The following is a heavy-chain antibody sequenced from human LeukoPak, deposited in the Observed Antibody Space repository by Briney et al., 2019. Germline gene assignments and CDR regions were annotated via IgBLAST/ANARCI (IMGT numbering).Heavy chain of an antibody. V-gene: IGHV3-48*01. Sequence: GGSLRLSCAASGFTFSSYSMNWVRQAPGKGLEWVSYISSSSSTIYYADSVKGRFTISRDNAKNSLYLQMNSLRAEDTAVYYCARHLAGSYYRGIDNWGQGTLVTVSS. CDR1: GFTFSSYS. CDR3: ARHLAGSYYRGIDN. CDR2: ISSSSSTI. J-gene: IGHJ4*02. D-gene: IGHD3-10*01.